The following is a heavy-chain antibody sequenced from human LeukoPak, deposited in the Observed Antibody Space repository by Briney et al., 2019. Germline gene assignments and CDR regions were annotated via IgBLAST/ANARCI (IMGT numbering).Heavy chain of an antibody. D-gene: IGHD2-2*01. V-gene: IGHV3-21*06. CDR1: GVTFSSYN. J-gene: IGHJ5*02. Sequence: GGSLRLSCAASGVTFSSYNMNWVRQPPRKGLEWVSSISSSSSYIYYADSEKRRFTTSRDNAKNSLYLQMNSLRADDTAVYYCARALPPAPASHNWFDPWGQGTLVTVSS. CDR3: ARALPPAPASHNWFDP. CDR2: ISSSSSYI.